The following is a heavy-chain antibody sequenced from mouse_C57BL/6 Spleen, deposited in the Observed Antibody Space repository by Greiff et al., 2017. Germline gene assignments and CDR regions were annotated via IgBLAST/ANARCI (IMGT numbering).Heavy chain of an antibody. V-gene: IGHV1-62-2*01. CDR2: FYPGSGSI. CDR1: GYTFTEYT. D-gene: IGHD1-1*01. J-gene: IGHJ3*01. Sequence: QVQLKQSGAELVKPGASVKLSCKASGYTFTEYTIHWVKQRSGQGLEWIGWFYPGSGSIKYNEKFKDKATLTADKSSSTVYMELSRLTSEDSAVYFCARHEEGGKFITTVVAPFAYWGQGTLVTVSA. CDR3: ARHEEGGKFITTVVAPFAY.